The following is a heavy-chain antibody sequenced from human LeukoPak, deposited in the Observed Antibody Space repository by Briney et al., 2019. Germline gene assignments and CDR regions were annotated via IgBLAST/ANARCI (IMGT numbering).Heavy chain of an antibody. Sequence: GGSLRLSCAASGFTFSSYGMSWVRQAPGKGLKWVSDISASGGSTYYADSVKGRFTISRDNSKKTLHLQMNSLRAEDTAIYYCAKASSAGDSSSWNYWGQGILVTVSS. V-gene: IGHV3-23*01. CDR3: AKASSAGDSSSWNY. D-gene: IGHD6-13*01. J-gene: IGHJ4*02. CDR1: GFTFSSYG. CDR2: ISASGGST.